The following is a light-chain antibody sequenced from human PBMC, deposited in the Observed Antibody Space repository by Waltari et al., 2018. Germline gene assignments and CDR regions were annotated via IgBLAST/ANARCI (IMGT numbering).Light chain of an antibody. CDR1: SPHIGSNT. CDR3: AAWDDSLNGWV. CDR2: SNN. J-gene: IGLJ3*02. Sequence: QSVLTQPPSASGTPGQRVTISCSGSSPHIGSNTVNWYQQLPGTAPKLLNYSNNQRPSGVPDRFSGSKSGTSASLAISGLQSEDEADYYCAAWDDSLNGWVFGGGTKLTVL. V-gene: IGLV1-44*01.